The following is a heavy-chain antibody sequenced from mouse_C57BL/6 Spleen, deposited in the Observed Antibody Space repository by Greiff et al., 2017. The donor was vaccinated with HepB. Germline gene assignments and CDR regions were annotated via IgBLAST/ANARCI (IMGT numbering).Heavy chain of an antibody. J-gene: IGHJ2*01. V-gene: IGHV1-55*01. CDR3: ARRDYSNYEDYFDY. CDR1: GYTFTSYW. D-gene: IGHD2-5*01. Sequence: QVQLQQPGAELVKPGASVKMSCKASGYTFTSYWITWVKQRPGQGLEWIGDIYPGSGSTNYNEKFKSKATLTVDTSSSTAYMKLSSLTSEDSAVYYCARRDYSNYEDYFDYWGQGTTLTVSS. CDR2: IYPGSGST.